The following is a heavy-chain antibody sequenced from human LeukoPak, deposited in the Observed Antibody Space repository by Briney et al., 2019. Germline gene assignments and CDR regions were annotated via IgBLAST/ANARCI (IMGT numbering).Heavy chain of an antibody. D-gene: IGHD2-8*01. CDR1: GFTFSSYD. J-gene: IGHJ1*01. CDR3: AQVNAVRMGVPNF. CDR2: ISDSGDST. Sequence: GGSLRLSCAASGFTFSSYDMSWVRQAPGRGLEWVSIISDSGDSTYYADPVKGRFTVSRDNSKNSLYLRMDNLRAGDASVYSRAQVNAVRMGVPNFWGQGALVTVSS. V-gene: IGHV3-23*01.